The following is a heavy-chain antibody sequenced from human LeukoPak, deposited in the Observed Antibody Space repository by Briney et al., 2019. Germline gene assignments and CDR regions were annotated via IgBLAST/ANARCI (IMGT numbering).Heavy chain of an antibody. Sequence: GSLRLSFAASGFTFSSYSMNWVRQAPGKGLEWVSSISISSYIYYADSVKGRFTISRDNAKNSLYLQMNSLRAEDTAVYYCARGVSRYSGYDLAYWGQGTLVTVSS. CDR1: GFTFSSYS. D-gene: IGHD5-12*01. CDR2: ISISSYI. CDR3: ARGVSRYSGYDLAY. V-gene: IGHV3-21*01. J-gene: IGHJ4*02.